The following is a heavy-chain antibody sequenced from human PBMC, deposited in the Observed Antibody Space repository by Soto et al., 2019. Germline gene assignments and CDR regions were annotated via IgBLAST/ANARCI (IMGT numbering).Heavy chain of an antibody. CDR1: GFTFSSYS. J-gene: IGHJ5*02. CDR2: ISSSSSYI. Sequence: GGSLRLSCAASGFTFSSYSMNWVRQAPGKGLEWVSSISSSSSYIYYADSVKGRFTISRDNAKNSLYLQMNSLTAEDTAVYYCAKDWSSTGAPENNWFDPWGQGTLVTVSS. CDR3: AKDWSSTGAPENNWFDP. D-gene: IGHD1-1*01. V-gene: IGHV3-21*04.